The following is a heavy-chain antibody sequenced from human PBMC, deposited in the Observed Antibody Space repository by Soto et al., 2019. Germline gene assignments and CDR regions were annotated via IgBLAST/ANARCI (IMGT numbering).Heavy chain of an antibody. J-gene: IGHJ4*02. D-gene: IGHD2-15*01. Sequence: EVQLVESGGDLVQPGESLRVSCAASGFTFSNYDMNWVRQAPGKGLEWVSYISSSIGTIYYADSVKGRFTTSRDNAKNSLYLQMNSLSAVDTAVYYWARGTTCIEGYCSSGSWHDYWGQGTLVNVSS. CDR3: ARGTTCIEGYCSSGSWHDY. V-gene: IGHV3-48*01. CDR2: ISSSIGTI. CDR1: GFTFSNYD.